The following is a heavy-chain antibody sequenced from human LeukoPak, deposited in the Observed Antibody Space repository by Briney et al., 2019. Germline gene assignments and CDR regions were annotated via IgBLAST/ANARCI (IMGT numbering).Heavy chain of an antibody. CDR3: ARRGVGASRYFDL. CDR2: IYYSGST. Sequence: KPSETLSLTCTVSGGSISSSSYYWGWIRQPPGKGLEWIGSIYYSGSTYYTPSLKSRVTISVDTSKNQFSLKLSSVTAADTAVYYCARRGVGASRYFDLWGRGTLVTVSS. V-gene: IGHV4-39*01. J-gene: IGHJ2*01. D-gene: IGHD1-26*01. CDR1: GGSISSSSYY.